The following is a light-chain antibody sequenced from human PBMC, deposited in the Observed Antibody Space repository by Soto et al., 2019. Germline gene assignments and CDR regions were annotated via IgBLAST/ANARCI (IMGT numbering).Light chain of an antibody. CDR3: QQYNNWPPHT. V-gene: IGKV3-15*01. Sequence: EIVMTQSPATLSVSPGESATLSCRASQSVNTNLAWYQQKPGRAPRLLIHGASTRATGIPARFSGSGSGTEFTLNISSLHSEDFAVYYCQQYNNWPPHTFGQGTKLEIK. J-gene: IGKJ2*01. CDR1: QSVNTN. CDR2: GAS.